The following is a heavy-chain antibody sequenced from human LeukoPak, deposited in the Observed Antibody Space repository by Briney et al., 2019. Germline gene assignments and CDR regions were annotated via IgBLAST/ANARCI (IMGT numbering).Heavy chain of an antibody. CDR3: ARYFKGGWYYFDY. CDR1: GFTFSSYW. D-gene: IGHD6-19*01. J-gene: IGHJ4*02. Sequence: GGSLRLSCAASGFTFSSYWMSWVRQAPGKGLEWVANIEQDGSEKYYVDSVKGRFTISRDNAKNSLYLQMNSLRAEDTAVYYCARYFKGGWYYFDYWGQGTLVTVSS. V-gene: IGHV3-7*01. CDR2: IEQDGSEK.